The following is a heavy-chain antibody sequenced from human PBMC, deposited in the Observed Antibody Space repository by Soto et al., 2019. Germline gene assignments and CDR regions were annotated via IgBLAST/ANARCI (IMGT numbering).Heavy chain of an antibody. V-gene: IGHV1-46*01. D-gene: IGHD4-17*01. CDR2: INPSGGST. Sequence: GASVKVSCKASGYTFTSYYMHWVRQAPGQGLEWMGIINPSGGSTSYAQKFQGRVTMTRDTSTSTVYMELSSLRSEATAVYYCARHGDYVRPEDAFDIWGQGTMVTVSS. J-gene: IGHJ3*02. CDR3: ARHGDYVRPEDAFDI. CDR1: GYTFTSYY.